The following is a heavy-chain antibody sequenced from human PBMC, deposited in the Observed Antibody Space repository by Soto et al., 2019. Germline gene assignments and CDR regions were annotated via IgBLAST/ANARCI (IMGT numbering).Heavy chain of an antibody. Sequence: GGSLRLSCAASGFTFSSYWMHWVRQAPGKGLVWVSRINSDGSSTSYADSVKGRFTISRDNAKNTLYLQRNSLRAEDTAAYYCARDRGGNWFDPWGQGTRVTVSS. D-gene: IGHD3-10*01. J-gene: IGHJ5*02. CDR2: INSDGSST. CDR3: ARDRGGNWFDP. CDR1: GFTFSSYW. V-gene: IGHV3-74*01.